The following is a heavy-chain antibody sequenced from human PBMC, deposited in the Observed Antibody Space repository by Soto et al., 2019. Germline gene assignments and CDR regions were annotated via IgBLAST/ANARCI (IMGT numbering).Heavy chain of an antibody. J-gene: IGHJ4*02. Sequence: GGSLRLSCAASGFTFSSYAMSWVRQAPGKGLEWVSAISGSGGSTYYADSVKGRFTISRDNSKNTLYLQMNSLRAEDTAVYYCAGLIVVVPAAIGSDYWGQGTLVTVSS. D-gene: IGHD2-2*01. CDR3: AGLIVVVPAAIGSDY. CDR2: ISGSGGST. V-gene: IGHV3-23*01. CDR1: GFTFSSYA.